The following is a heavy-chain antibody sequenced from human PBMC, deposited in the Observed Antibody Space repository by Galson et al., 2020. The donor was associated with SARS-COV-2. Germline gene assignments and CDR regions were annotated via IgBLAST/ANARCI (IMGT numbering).Heavy chain of an antibody. Sequence: SETLSLTCTVSGGSITSGDYYWTWNRQPPGKGLEWIGYINHSGSTYYNPSLERRVTISVDTSRNQFSLKLSYVTAADTAVYYCARSYGGNEFDSWGQGTLVTVSS. D-gene: IGHD4-17*01. V-gene: IGHV4-30-4*01. CDR2: INHSGST. CDR3: ARSYGGNEFDS. J-gene: IGHJ4*02. CDR1: GGSITSGDYY.